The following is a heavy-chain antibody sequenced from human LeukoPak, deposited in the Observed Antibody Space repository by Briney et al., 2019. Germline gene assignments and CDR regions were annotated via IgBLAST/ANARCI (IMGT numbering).Heavy chain of an antibody. V-gene: IGHV3-23*01. J-gene: IGHJ4*02. CDR3: AKDATPYY. D-gene: IGHD1-26*01. CDR1: GFSFDSFA. Sequence: GGSLRLSCAASGFSFDSFAMTWVRQAPGKGLEWVAGISGSGGRTYYADSVKGRFTISRDNFTNTAHLQMNSLRAEDTAVYYCAKDATPYYWGQGTLVTVSS. CDR2: ISGSGGRT.